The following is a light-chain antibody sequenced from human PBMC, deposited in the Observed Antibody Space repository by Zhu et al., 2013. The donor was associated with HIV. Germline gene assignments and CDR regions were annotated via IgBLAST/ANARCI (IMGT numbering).Light chain of an antibody. CDR3: QQRTNWPPTWT. V-gene: IGKV3-11*01. Sequence: ETFLTQSPVTLSLSPGERATLSCRASRTIDDTFLAWYQQRPGQPPRLLIYDASNRATGIPARFSGSGSGTDFTLTISSLEPEDFAVYYCQQRTNWPPTWTFGQGTKV. CDR1: RTIDDTF. CDR2: DAS. J-gene: IGKJ1*01.